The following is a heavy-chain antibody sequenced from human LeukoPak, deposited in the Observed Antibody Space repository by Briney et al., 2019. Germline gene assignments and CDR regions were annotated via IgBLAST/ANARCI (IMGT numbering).Heavy chain of an antibody. J-gene: IGHJ4*02. CDR2: IDHSGST. D-gene: IGHD3-10*01. CDR3: ARDLFYSVSGTYYNVGRVFNY. V-gene: IGHV4-38-2*02. CDR1: GGSISSYY. Sequence: SETLSLTCTVSGGSISSYYWSWIRQPPGKGLEWTGSIDHSGSTYYNPSLKSRITISVDTSKNQFSLKLSSVTAADTAVYYCARDLFYSVSGTYYNVGRVFNYWGQGTLVTVSS.